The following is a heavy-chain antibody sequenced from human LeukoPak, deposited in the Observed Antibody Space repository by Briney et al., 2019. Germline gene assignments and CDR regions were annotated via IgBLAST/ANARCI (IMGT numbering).Heavy chain of an antibody. V-gene: IGHV4-59*01. J-gene: IGHJ3*02. Sequence: PSETLSLTCTVSGGSITDYYWSWIRQAPGKGLDWIGSIYYSGSTNYNPSLRSRVTLSVDTSKNQFSLRLTSVTAADTAVYFCASFPSFGGALDIWGQGTMVTVSS. D-gene: IGHD3-3*01. CDR2: IYYSGST. CDR3: ASFPSFGGALDI. CDR1: GGSITDYY.